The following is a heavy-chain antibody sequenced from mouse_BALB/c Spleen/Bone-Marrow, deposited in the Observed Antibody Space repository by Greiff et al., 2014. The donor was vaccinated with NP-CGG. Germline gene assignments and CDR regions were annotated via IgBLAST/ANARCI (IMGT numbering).Heavy chain of an antibody. J-gene: IGHJ2*01. V-gene: IGHV1S130*01. CDR1: GYTFTSSW. D-gene: IGHD3-3*01. CDR3: AGQGFDY. Sequence: QVQLKQSGSVLVRPGASVKLSCKASGYTFTSSWMHWAKQRPGQGLEWIGEIHPNSGNTNYNEKFKGKATLTVDTSSSTAYVDLSSLTSEDSAVYYCAGQGFDYWGQGTTLTVSS. CDR2: IHPNSGNT.